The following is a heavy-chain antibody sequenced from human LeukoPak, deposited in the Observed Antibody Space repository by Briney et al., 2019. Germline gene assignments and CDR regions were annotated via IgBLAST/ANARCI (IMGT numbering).Heavy chain of an antibody. CDR2: IYHSGST. CDR3: ARLGGIAAASPLNWFDP. CDR1: GYPISSGYY. J-gene: IGHJ5*02. V-gene: IGHV4-38-2*02. Sequence: PSETLSLTCTVSGYPISSGYYWGWIRQPPGKGLEWIGSIYHSGSTYYNPSLKSRVTISVDTSKNQFSLKLSSVTAADTAVYYCARLGGIAAASPLNWFDPWGQGTLVTVSS. D-gene: IGHD6-13*01.